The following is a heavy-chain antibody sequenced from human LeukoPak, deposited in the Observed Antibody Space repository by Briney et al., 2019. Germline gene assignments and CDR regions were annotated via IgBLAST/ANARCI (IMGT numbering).Heavy chain of an antibody. CDR2: MNPNSGNT. CDR1: GYTFTSYG. CDR3: ARGFGVVIVN. J-gene: IGHJ4*02. V-gene: IGHV1-8*03. D-gene: IGHD3-3*01. Sequence: GASVKVSCKASGYTFTSYGISWVRQAPGQGLEWMGWMNPNSGNTGYAQKFQGRVTITRNTSISPAYIELSSLRSEDPAVYYCARGFGVVIVNSGQGTLVTVSS.